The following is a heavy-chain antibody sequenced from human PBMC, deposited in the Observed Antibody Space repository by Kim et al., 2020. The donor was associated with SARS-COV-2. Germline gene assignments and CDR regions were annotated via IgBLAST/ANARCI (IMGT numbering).Heavy chain of an antibody. CDR3: ARMSALGGVYDLGFDS. CDR1: GDSVSSGAYF. Sequence: SETLSLTCTVSGDSVSSGAYFWTWIRQPAGKGLEWIGRIRVIGSTDYSPSFKSRVTISLDTSKNQFSLRLSSVTAADTAVYYCARMSALGGVYDLGFDSWGQGTLVTVSS. V-gene: IGHV4-61*02. J-gene: IGHJ4*02. CDR2: IRVIGST. D-gene: IGHD5-12*01.